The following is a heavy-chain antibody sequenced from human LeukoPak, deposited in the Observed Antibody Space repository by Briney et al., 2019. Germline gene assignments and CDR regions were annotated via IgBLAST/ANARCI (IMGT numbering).Heavy chain of an antibody. CDR3: ARVMYSSSLDDY. V-gene: IGHV1-69*04. J-gene: IGHJ4*02. Sequence: SVKVPCKASGGTFSSYAISWVRQAPGQGLEWMGRIIPILGIANYAQKFQGRVTITADKSTSTAYMELSSLRSEDTAVYYCARVMYSSSLDDYWGQGTLVTVSS. CDR1: GGTFSSYA. D-gene: IGHD6-13*01. CDR2: IIPILGIA.